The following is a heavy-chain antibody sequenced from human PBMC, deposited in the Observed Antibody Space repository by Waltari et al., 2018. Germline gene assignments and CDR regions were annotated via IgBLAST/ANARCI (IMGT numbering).Heavy chain of an antibody. CDR2: ISSSSDWI. CDR3: AGIRRGYWFFDL. CDR1: GFTFSNAW. J-gene: IGHJ2*01. D-gene: IGHD3-10*01. V-gene: IGHV3-48*04. Sequence: EVQLVESGGGLVKPGGSLRLSCAASGFTFSNAWMSWVRQAPGKGLEWIAYISSSSDWIYSADSVKGRFTISRDNAKNSVYLQMNSLRADDTAVYYCAGIRRGYWFFDLWGRGTLVTVSS.